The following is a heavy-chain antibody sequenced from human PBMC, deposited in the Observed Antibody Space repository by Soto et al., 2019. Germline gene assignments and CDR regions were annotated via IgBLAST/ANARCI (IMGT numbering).Heavy chain of an antibody. CDR3: VRGTPTPGLDI. V-gene: IGHV3-74*01. CDR2: IFGDGSIT. Sequence: GGSLRLSCEASGFTFSTYWMHWVRQAPGKGLEWVSRIFGDGSITNYADSVRGRFSTSRDNTRNSLYLNMDSLRVGDTATYYCVRGTPTPGLDIWGRGTTVTVSS. CDR1: GFTFSTYW. J-gene: IGHJ6*02. D-gene: IGHD1-1*01.